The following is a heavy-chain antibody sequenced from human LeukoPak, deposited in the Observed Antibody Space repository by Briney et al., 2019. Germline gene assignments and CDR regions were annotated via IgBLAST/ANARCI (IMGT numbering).Heavy chain of an antibody. V-gene: IGHV3-21*01. Sequence: GGSLRLSCAASGFTFSSYSMNWVRQAPGKGLEWVSSISSSSSYIYYADSVKGRFTISRDNAKNSLYLQMNSLRAEDTAVYYCARDPTYYDILTGLNGDWGQGTLVTVSS. CDR1: GFTFSSYS. CDR2: ISSSSSYI. J-gene: IGHJ4*02. D-gene: IGHD3-9*01. CDR3: ARDPTYYDILTGLNGD.